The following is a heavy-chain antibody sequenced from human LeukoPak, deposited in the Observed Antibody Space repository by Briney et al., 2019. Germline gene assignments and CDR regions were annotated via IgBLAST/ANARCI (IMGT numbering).Heavy chain of an antibody. CDR2: ISWNSGSI. J-gene: IGHJ6*02. CDR3: AKDMSRYYYGSGSYSSGMDV. CDR1: GFTFDDYA. V-gene: IGHV3-9*01. Sequence: PGRSLRLSCAASGFTFDDYAMHWVRQARGKGLEWVSGISWNSGSIGYADSVKGRFTISRDNAKNSLYLQMNSLRAEDTAMYYCAKDMSRYYYGSGSYSSGMDVWGQGTTVTVPS. D-gene: IGHD3-10*01.